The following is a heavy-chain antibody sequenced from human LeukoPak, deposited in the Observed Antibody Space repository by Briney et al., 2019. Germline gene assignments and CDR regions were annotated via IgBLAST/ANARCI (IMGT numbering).Heavy chain of an antibody. D-gene: IGHD5-24*01. CDR2: IYYSGST. CDR3: ARGLLDGYTHPAAFDI. Sequence: ASETLSLSCTVSGGSISSYYWSWIRQPPGKGLEWIGYIYYSGSTNYNPSLKSRVTISVDTSKNQFSLKLSSVTAADTAVYYCARGLLDGYTHPAAFDIWGQGTMVTVSS. V-gene: IGHV4-59*01. CDR1: GGSISSYY. J-gene: IGHJ3*02.